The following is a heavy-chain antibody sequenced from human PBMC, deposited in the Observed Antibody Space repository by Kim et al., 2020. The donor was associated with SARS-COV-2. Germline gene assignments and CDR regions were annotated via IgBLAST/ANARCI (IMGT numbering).Heavy chain of an antibody. D-gene: IGHD3-3*01. J-gene: IGHJ5*02. V-gene: IGHV1-18*01. CDR1: GYTFIKYG. CDR2: ISADNGNT. CDR3: ARDSDLETGRFDP. Sequence: ASVKVSCKASGYTFIKYGISWVRQAPGQGLEWMGWISADNGNTNYAQKFQGRVLMTTDTSTNTVYMELKRLRSDDTAVYYCARDSDLETGRFDPCGQGTLVCVSS.